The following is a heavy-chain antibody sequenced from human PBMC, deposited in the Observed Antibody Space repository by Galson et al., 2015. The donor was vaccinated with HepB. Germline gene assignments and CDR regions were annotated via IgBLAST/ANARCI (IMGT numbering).Heavy chain of an antibody. CDR3: ARDSKLIAARLQHSGSHLVDYYYGMDV. CDR1: GFTFSSYS. J-gene: IGHJ6*02. V-gene: IGHV3-21*01. Sequence: SLRLSCAASGFTFSSYSMNWVRQAPGKGLEWVSSISSSSSYIYYADSVKGRFTISRDNAKNSLYLQMNSLRAEDTAVYYCARDSKLIAARLQHSGSHLVDYYYGMDVWGQGTTVTVSS. D-gene: IGHD6-6*01. CDR2: ISSSSSYI.